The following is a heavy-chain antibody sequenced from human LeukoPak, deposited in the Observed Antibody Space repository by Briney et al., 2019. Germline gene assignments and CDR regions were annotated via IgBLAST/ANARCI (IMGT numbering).Heavy chain of an antibody. CDR2: ISYDGSNK. CDR1: GFTFSSYA. CDR3: ARESTGSCPDY. D-gene: IGHD1-1*01. J-gene: IGHJ4*02. V-gene: IGHV3-30-3*01. Sequence: GRSLRLSCAASGFTFSSYAMHWVRQAPGKGLEWVAVISYDGSNKYYADSVKGRFTISRDSSKNTLYLQMNSLRAEDTAVYYCARESTGSCPDYWGQGTLVTVSS.